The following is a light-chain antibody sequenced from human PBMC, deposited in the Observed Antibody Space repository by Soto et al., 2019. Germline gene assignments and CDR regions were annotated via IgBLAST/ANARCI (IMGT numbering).Light chain of an antibody. Sequence: QSALTQPASVSGSPGQSITISCTGTSSDVGGYNYVSWYQQHPGKAPKLMIYDVSNRPSGVSNRFSGSKSGNTASLTISVLQAEDEADYYCSSYTSSNTLVFGGGTQLTVL. CDR3: SSYTSSNTLV. J-gene: IGLJ2*01. V-gene: IGLV2-14*01. CDR1: SSDVGGYNY. CDR2: DVS.